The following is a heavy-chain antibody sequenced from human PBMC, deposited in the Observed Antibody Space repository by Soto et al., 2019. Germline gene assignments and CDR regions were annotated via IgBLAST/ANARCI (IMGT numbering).Heavy chain of an antibody. Sequence: PSETLSLTCTVSGGSISSGGYYWSWIRQPPGKGLEWIGYIYGSGTTYYNPSLKGRVTISVYTSNNQFSLKLTSVTAADTAVYYCARDHTGYQWIDSWGQGTLVTVSS. J-gene: IGHJ5*01. CDR2: IYGSGTT. D-gene: IGHD2-15*01. V-gene: IGHV4-30-4*01. CDR3: ARDHTGYQWIDS. CDR1: GGSISSGGYY.